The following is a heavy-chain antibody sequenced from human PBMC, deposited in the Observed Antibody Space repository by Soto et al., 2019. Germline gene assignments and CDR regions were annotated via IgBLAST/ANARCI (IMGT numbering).Heavy chain of an antibody. CDR1: GGSFSGYY. D-gene: IGHD3-9*01. J-gene: IGHJ4*02. Sequence: QVQLQQWGAGLLKPSETLSLTCAVYGGSFSGYYWSWIRQPPGKGLEWIGEINHSGSTNYNPSLKSRVTISVDTSKNQFSLKLSSVTAADTAVYYCARGELDWLCRYDFDYWGQGTLVTVSS. CDR3: ARGELDWLCRYDFDY. CDR2: INHSGST. V-gene: IGHV4-34*01.